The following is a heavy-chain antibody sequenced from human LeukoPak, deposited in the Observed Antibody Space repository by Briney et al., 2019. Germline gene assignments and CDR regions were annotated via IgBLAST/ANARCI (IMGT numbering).Heavy chain of an antibody. V-gene: IGHV1-2*02. CDR1: GYTFTGYY. CDR2: INPNSGGT. Sequence: ASVKVSCKASGYTFTGYYMHWVRQAPGQGLEWMGWINPNSGGTNYAQKFQGRVTMTRDTSISTAHMELSRLRSDDTAVYYCARDRRRSLPYYFDYWGQGTLVTVSS. CDR3: ARDRRRSLPYYFDY. J-gene: IGHJ4*02. D-gene: IGHD3-16*02.